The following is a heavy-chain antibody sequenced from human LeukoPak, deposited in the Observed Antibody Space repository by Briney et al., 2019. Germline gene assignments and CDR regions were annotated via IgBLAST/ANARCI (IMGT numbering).Heavy chain of an antibody. CDR3: ARDRLGSRRGYYYYYMDV. J-gene: IGHJ6*03. CDR2: IIPVVDLA. CDR1: GATFSSDA. V-gene: IGHV1-69*04. Sequence: ASVKVSCKASGATFSSDAITWVRQAPGQGLEWMGRIIPVVDLANYTEKLQGRVTIIADKSTNTAYMELSSLRSEDTAVYYCARDRLGSRRGYYYYYMDVWGKGTTVTVSS. D-gene: IGHD6-19*01.